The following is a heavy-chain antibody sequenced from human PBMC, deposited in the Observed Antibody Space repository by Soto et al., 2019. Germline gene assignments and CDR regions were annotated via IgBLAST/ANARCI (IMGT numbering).Heavy chain of an antibody. CDR1: GYTYTSYA. CDR3: ASSYSNYALIDYYYYGMDV. J-gene: IGHJ6*02. CDR2: INAGNGNT. Sequence: GTSVKVSCKDSGYTYTSYARHWVRQAPGQRLEWMGWINAGNGNTKYSQKFQGRVTITRDTSASTAYMELSSLRSEDTAVYYCASSYSNYALIDYYYYGMDVWGQGTTVTVS. D-gene: IGHD4-4*01. V-gene: IGHV1-3*01.